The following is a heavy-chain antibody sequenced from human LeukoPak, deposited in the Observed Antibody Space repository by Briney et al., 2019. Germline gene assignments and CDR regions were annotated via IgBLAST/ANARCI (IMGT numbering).Heavy chain of an antibody. J-gene: IGHJ1*01. CDR3: ARLPTPGGNTGYFQH. Sequence: GEALNISCKGSGYSFTSYWIGWVLQMPGKDLAWIGIIYPGDSYTRYSPSFQGQVTISAGKSIRPAYLQWSSLKASHTAMYYCARLPTPGGNTGYFQHWGQGTLVTVSS. CDR1: GYSFTSYW. D-gene: IGHD2-15*01. V-gene: IGHV5-51*01. CDR2: IYPGDSYT.